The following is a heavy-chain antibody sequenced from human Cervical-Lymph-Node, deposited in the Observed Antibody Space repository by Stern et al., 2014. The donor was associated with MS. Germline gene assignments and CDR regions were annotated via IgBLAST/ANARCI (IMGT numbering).Heavy chain of an antibody. CDR1: GYTFTTPNYG. V-gene: IGHV1-18*01. Sequence: VQLVQSGPEVRQPGASVRVSCRAPGYTFTTPNYGIAWVREAPGRGLEWLGWISSYNGNTVYAQKLQDRVTMTTDTSTSTAYMELRSLRSDDTAFYYCARERLRDFNDYHFDSWGQGTLVTVSS. CDR3: ARERLRDFNDYHFDS. CDR2: ISSYNGNT. J-gene: IGHJ4*02. D-gene: IGHD4-11*01.